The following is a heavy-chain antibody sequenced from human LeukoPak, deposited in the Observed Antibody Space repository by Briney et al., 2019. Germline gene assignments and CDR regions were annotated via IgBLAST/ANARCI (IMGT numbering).Heavy chain of an antibody. Sequence: GTSVKVSCKASGFTFTSSAVQWVRQARGQRLEWIGWIVVGSGNTNYAQKYQERVTITRDMSTSTAYMELSSLRSEDTAVYYCAADTYYDFWSGLDAFDIWGQGTMVTVSS. CDR1: GFTFTSSA. J-gene: IGHJ3*02. D-gene: IGHD3-3*01. CDR2: IVVGSGNT. CDR3: AADTYYDFWSGLDAFDI. V-gene: IGHV1-58*01.